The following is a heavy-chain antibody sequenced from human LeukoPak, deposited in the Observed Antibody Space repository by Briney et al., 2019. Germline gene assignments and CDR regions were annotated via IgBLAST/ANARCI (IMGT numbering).Heavy chain of an antibody. CDR2: IYTSGST. D-gene: IGHD5-12*01. CDR1: GGSISSYY. CDR3: ARDGNSGYTFAY. V-gene: IGHV4-4*07. Sequence: SETLSLTCTVSGGSISSYYWSWIRQPAGKGLEWIGRIYTSGSTKYNPSLKSRVTMSVDTSKNQFSLKSSSVTAADTAVYYCARDGNSGYTFAYWGQGTLVTVSS. J-gene: IGHJ4*02.